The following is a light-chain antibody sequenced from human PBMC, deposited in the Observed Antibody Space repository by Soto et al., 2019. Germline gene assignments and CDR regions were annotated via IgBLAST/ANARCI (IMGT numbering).Light chain of an antibody. V-gene: IGKV3-20*01. CDR2: GAS. Sequence: EIVLTQSPGTLSLSPGERATLSCRASQSISSSYLAWYQHKPGQAPRLLIYGASSKATGIPDWFSGSGSATDFTLTISRLEPEDFALYYGQQYATSPRTFGQGTKVEIK. CDR3: QQYATSPRT. J-gene: IGKJ1*01. CDR1: QSISSSY.